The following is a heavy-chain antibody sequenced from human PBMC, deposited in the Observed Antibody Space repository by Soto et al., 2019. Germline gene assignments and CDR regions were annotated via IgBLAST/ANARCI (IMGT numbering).Heavy chain of an antibody. J-gene: IGHJ6*02. CDR3: AKKVGEYSNYDNGMDV. Sequence: QVQLVESGGGVVQPGRSLRLSCAASGFTFSNYGMHWVRQAPGKGLEWVAVLSYDGSNKNYADSVKGRFTISRDNSKNTLALQMNSLRAEDTAVYYCAKKVGEYSNYDNGMDVWGQGTTVIVSS. CDR2: LSYDGSNK. V-gene: IGHV3-30*18. CDR1: GFTFSNYG. D-gene: IGHD4-4*01.